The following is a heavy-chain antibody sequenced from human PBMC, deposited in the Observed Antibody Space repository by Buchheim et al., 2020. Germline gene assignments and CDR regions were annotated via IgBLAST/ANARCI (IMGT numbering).Heavy chain of an antibody. V-gene: IGHV4-34*01. J-gene: IGHJ4*02. Sequence: QVQLQQWGAGLLKPSETLSLTCAVYGGSFSGYYWSWIRQPPGKGLEWIGEINHSGSTNYNPSLKSRVTISVDTSNNQFSLKLSSVTAADTAVYYCARGYCSGGSCYSFDYWGQGTL. CDR1: GGSFSGYY. CDR2: INHSGST. CDR3: ARGYCSGGSCYSFDY. D-gene: IGHD2-15*01.